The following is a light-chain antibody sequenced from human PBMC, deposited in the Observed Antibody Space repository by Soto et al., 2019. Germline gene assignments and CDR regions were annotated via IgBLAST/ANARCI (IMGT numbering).Light chain of an antibody. Sequence: AIQMTQSPSSLSASVGDRVTITCRASRDIGNDLGWYQQKPGKAPKHLIFAASNLQSGVPSRFSGGGSGTDFPLTISSLQADDFSTSYCLQHFNFSWTFGHGTKVE. CDR1: RDIGND. CDR2: AAS. J-gene: IGKJ1*01. CDR3: LQHFNFSWT. V-gene: IGKV1-6*01.